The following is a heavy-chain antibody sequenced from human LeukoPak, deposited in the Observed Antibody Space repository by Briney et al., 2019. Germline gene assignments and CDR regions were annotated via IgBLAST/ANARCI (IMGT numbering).Heavy chain of an antibody. J-gene: IGHJ4*02. CDR1: GGSISSYY. CDR3: ARVDYDNSGYNFDY. Sequence: SETLSLTCPVSGGSISSYYWSWIRQPPGKGLKWIGYVYYSGSTNYNPSLKSRVTISVDTSKNQFSLKLSSVTAADTAVYYCARVDYDNSGYNFDYWGQGTLVTVSS. D-gene: IGHD3-22*01. CDR2: VYYSGST. V-gene: IGHV4-59*01.